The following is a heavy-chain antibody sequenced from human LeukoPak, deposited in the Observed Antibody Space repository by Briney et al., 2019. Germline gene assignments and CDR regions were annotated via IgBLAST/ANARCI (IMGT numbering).Heavy chain of an antibody. V-gene: IGHV3-48*03. CDR2: ISSSGSTI. J-gene: IGHJ4*02. CDR3: ARDAPGNTALDY. Sequence: QPGGSLRLSCAASGFTFSSYEMNWVRQAPGKGLEWVSYISSSGSTIYYADSVKGRFTISRDNAKNTLYLQMSSLRAEDTAIYYCARDAPGNTALDYWGQGTLVTVSS. CDR1: GFTFSSYE. D-gene: IGHD5-18*01.